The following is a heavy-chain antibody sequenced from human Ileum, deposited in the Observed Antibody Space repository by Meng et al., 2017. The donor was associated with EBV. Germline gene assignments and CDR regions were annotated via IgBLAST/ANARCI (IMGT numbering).Heavy chain of an antibody. Sequence: HPQLLSCPHALWYPSRTLLLTRTLPCRSIRTVQFARVWIRQSPGKELEWIGTIYYRGNTFYNPYLKSRLTISMDTSKNEFSLSLRSVTAADTALYSCASAYDYGDYEAFAYWGPGGLVTVSS. V-gene: IGHV4-39*07. D-gene: IGHD4-17*01. J-gene: IGHJ4*02. CDR2: IYYRGNT. CDR3: ASAYDYGDYEAFAY. CDR1: CRSIRTVQFA.